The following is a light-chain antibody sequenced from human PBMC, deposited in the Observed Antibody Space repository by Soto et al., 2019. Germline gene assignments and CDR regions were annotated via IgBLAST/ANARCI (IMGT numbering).Light chain of an antibody. V-gene: IGLV2-14*01. Sequence: QSALTQPASVSGSPGQSITISCTGTSSDIGGYDYVSWYQQHPDKAPKLMIYEVSNRPSGVSNRFSGSKSGNTASLTISGLQAEDEADYYCSSYTTSSTLLFGIGTKVTVL. J-gene: IGLJ1*01. CDR2: EVS. CDR1: SSDIGGYDY. CDR3: SSYTTSSTLL.